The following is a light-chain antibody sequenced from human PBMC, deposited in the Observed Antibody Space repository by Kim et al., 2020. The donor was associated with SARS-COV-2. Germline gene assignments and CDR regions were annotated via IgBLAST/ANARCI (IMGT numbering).Light chain of an antibody. CDR3: QAWDSSTHNYV. V-gene: IGLV3-1*01. Sequence: PGQTASSTSSGYKLGDKYVSWYQQRPGQSPVVVIYQDIQRPSGIPERFSGSNAGNTATLTISGTQAMDEADYYCQAWDSSTHNYVFGAGTKVTVL. CDR1: KLGDKY. J-gene: IGLJ1*01. CDR2: QDI.